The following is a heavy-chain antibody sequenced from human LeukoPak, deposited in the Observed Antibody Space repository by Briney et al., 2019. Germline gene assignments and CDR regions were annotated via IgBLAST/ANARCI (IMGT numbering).Heavy chain of an antibody. V-gene: IGHV1-2*02. Sequence: ASVKVSCKASGYTFTGYYMHWVRHAPGQGLEWMGWINPNSGGTNYAQKFQGRVTMTRDTSISTAYMELSRLRSDDTAVYYCARGVTYYYDSSGYYYDYWGQGTLVTVSS. CDR1: GYTFTGYY. J-gene: IGHJ4*02. CDR3: ARGVTYYYDSSGYYYDY. D-gene: IGHD3-22*01. CDR2: INPNSGGT.